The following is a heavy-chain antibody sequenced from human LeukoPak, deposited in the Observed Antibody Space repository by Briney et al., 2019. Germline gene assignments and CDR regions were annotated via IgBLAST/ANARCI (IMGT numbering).Heavy chain of an antibody. J-gene: IGHJ4*02. CDR2: INPNSGGT. D-gene: IGHD6-13*01. CDR1: GYTFTGYY. CDR3: ARDTRIYSSSWFYDY. Sequence: ASVKVSCTTSGYTFTGYYMHWVRQAPGQGLEWMGWINPNSGGTNYAQKFQGRVTMTRDTSISTAYMELSRLRSDDTAVYYCARDTRIYSSSWFYDYWGQGTLVTVSS. V-gene: IGHV1-2*02.